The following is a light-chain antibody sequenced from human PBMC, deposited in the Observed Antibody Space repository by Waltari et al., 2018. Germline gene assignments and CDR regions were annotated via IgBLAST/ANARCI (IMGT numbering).Light chain of an antibody. CDR2: EVN. CDR3: SSYAGSNHLV. Sequence: QSALTQPPSASGSPGQSVTISCTGTSSDVGGYNYVSWYQHHPGKAPKLMVYEVNKRPSGVPDRFAGSKSGNTAALTVSGLQAEDESDYCCSSYAGSNHLVFGGGTKLTVL. V-gene: IGLV2-8*01. J-gene: IGLJ3*02. CDR1: SSDVGGYNY.